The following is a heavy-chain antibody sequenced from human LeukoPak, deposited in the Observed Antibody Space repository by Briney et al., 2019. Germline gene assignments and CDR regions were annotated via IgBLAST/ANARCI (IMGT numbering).Heavy chain of an antibody. CDR2: IIPIFGTA. CDR1: GGTFSSYA. Sequence: SVKVSCKASGGTFSSYAISWVRQAPGQGLEWMGGIIPIFGTANYAQKFQGRVTITADESTSTAYMELSSLRSEDTAVYYCERKPQGSGSYGWFDPWGQGTLVTVSS. V-gene: IGHV1-69*13. D-gene: IGHD3-10*01. J-gene: IGHJ5*02. CDR3: ERKPQGSGSYGWFDP.